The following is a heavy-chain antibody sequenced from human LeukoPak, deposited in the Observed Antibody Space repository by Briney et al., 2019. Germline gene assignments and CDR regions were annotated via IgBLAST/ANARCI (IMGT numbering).Heavy chain of an antibody. D-gene: IGHD3-22*01. CDR3: ARQDDYYDSSGLRGGYFDY. Sequence: SETLSLTCTVSGGSISTSSYYWGWIRQPPGEGLEWIASIYYSGSTHYNPSLRSRVTISADTSKNQFSLKLSSVTAADTAVYYCARQDDYYDSSGLRGGYFDYWSQGTLVTVSS. V-gene: IGHV4-39*01. CDR1: GGSISTSSYY. J-gene: IGHJ4*02. CDR2: IYYSGST.